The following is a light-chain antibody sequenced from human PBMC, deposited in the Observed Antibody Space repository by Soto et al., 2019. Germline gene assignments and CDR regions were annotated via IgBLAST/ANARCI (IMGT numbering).Light chain of an antibody. J-gene: IGLJ1*01. Sequence: QSVLTQPTSVSGAPGQMVTMSCTGSSSNLGPGYDVHWYQQLPGTAPKLLIYGNTNRPSGVPDRFSGSKSGTSASLAITGLQAEDEADYYCQSYDSSLSGSVFGTGTKVTVL. CDR3: QSYDSSLSGSV. CDR2: GNT. V-gene: IGLV1-40*01. CDR1: SSNLGPGYD.